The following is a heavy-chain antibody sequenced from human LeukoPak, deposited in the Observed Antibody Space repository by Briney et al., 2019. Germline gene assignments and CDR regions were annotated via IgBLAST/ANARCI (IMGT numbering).Heavy chain of an antibody. D-gene: IGHD1-26*01. Sequence: GGSLRLSCAASGLTFNIYAMSWVRQAPGKGLEWVSAISGSGGSTYYADSVKGRFTISRDNSKNTLYLQMNSLRAEDTAVYYCARDIRDIVGATILFDYWGQGTLVTVSS. CDR2: ISGSGGST. CDR1: GLTFNIYA. V-gene: IGHV3-23*01. CDR3: ARDIRDIVGATILFDY. J-gene: IGHJ4*02.